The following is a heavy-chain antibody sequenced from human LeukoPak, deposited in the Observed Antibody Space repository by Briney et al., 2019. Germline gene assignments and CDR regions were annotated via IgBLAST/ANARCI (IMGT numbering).Heavy chain of an antibody. CDR3: AKEGMGSEATTAEGAFDI. CDR1: GGSISVYH. V-gene: IGHV4-59*12. J-gene: IGHJ3*02. Sequence: SETLSLTCTVSGGSISVYHWSWIRQPPGKGLEWIGYLYDTGSTNYNPSLKSRVTISVDTSKNQIPLKLSSVTAADTAVYFCAKEGMGSEATTAEGAFDIWGQGTTVTVSS. CDR2: LYDTGST. D-gene: IGHD1-26*01.